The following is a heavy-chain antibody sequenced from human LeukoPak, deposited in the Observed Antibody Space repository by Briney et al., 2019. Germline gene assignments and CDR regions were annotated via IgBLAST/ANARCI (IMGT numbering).Heavy chain of an antibody. CDR2: IYYSGST. Sequence: PSETLSLTCTVSGGSISSSSYYWGWIRQPPGKGLEWIGSIYYSGSTYYNPSLKSRVTISVDTSKNQFSLKLSSVTAADTAVYYCARVSDGYKLYYYYYMDVWGKGTTVTVSS. CDR1: GGSISSSSYY. V-gene: IGHV4-39*01. D-gene: IGHD1-14*01. CDR3: ARVSDGYKLYYYYYMDV. J-gene: IGHJ6*03.